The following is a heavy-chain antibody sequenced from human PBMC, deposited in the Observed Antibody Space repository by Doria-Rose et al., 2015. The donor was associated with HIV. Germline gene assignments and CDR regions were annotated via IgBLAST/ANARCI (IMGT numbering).Heavy chain of an antibody. J-gene: IGHJ4*02. CDR2: IFSDDER. V-gene: IGHV2-26*01. D-gene: IGHD6-13*01. Sequence: SGPVLVKPTETLTLTCTVSGVSLSSPGMGVSWIRRPPGKALEWLANIFSDDERSYKTSLKIRLTISRGTSKSQVVLTMTDMDPVDTATYYCARIKSSRWYHKYYFDFWGQGTLVIVSA. CDR3: ARIKSSRWYHKYYFDF. CDR1: GVSLSSPGMG.